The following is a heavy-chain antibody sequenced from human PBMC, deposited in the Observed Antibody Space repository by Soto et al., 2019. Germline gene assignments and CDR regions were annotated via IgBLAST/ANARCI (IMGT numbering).Heavy chain of an antibody. V-gene: IGHV3-23*01. CDR1: GFTFSSYA. CDR2: ISGSGGST. CDR3: AKDLGYYDILTGYYDAFDI. D-gene: IGHD3-9*01. Sequence: GSLRLSCAASGFTFSSYAMSWVRQAPGKGLEWVSAISGSGGSTYYADSVKGRFTISRDNSKNTLYLQMNSLRAEDMVIYYCAKDLGYYDILTGYYDAFDIWGQGTMVTVSS. J-gene: IGHJ3*02.